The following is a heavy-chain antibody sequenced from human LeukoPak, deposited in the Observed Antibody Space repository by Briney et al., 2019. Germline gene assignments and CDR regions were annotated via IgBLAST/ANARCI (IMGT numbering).Heavy chain of an antibody. Sequence: GGSLRLSCAASGFTFSSYWMHWVRQAPGKGLVWVSRINSDGSSTSYADSVKGRFTISRDNAENTLYLQMNSLRAEDTAVYYCARRSSSWSNWFDPWGQGTLVTVSS. J-gene: IGHJ5*02. CDR2: INSDGSST. CDR3: ARRSSSWSNWFDP. D-gene: IGHD6-13*01. CDR1: GFTFSSYW. V-gene: IGHV3-74*01.